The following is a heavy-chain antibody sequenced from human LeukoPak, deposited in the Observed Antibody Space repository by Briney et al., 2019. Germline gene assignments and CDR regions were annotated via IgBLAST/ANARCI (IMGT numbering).Heavy chain of an antibody. CDR1: GFTFSSYS. Sequence: GGSLRLSCAASGFTFSSYSMNWVRQAPGKGLEWVSSISSSGSYIYYADSVKGRFTISRDNAKNSLYLQINSLRAEDRAVYYCARDPYYGSNSRYYYGMDVWGQGTTVTVSS. D-gene: IGHD4-23*01. CDR2: ISSSGSYI. CDR3: ARDPYYGSNSRYYYGMDV. J-gene: IGHJ6*02. V-gene: IGHV3-21*01.